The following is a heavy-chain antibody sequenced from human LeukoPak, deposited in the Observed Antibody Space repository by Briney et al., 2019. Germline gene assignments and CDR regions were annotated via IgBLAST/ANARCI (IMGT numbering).Heavy chain of an antibody. CDR1: GGSFSGYY. V-gene: IGHV4-34*01. Sequence: SETLSLTCAVYGGSFSGYYWSWIRQPPGKGLEWIGEINHSGSTNYNPSLKSRVTISVDASKNQFSLKLSSVTAADTAVYYCARKRAVYDSSGYFRYFDYWGQGTLVTVSS. CDR2: INHSGST. CDR3: ARKRAVYDSSGYFRYFDY. D-gene: IGHD3-22*01. J-gene: IGHJ4*02.